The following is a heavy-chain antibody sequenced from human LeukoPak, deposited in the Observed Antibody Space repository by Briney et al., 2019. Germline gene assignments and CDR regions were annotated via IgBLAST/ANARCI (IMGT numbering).Heavy chain of an antibody. CDR3: ARVRSSWYGADYYGMDV. CDR2: ISAYNGNT. J-gene: IGHJ6*02. CDR1: GYTFTSYA. Sequence: GASVKVSCKASGYTFTSYAMHWVRQAPGQRLEWMGWISAYNGNTNYAQKLQGRVTMTTDTSTSTAYMELRSLRSDDTAVYYCARVRSSWYGADYYGMDVWGQGTTVTVSS. V-gene: IGHV1-18*01. D-gene: IGHD6-13*01.